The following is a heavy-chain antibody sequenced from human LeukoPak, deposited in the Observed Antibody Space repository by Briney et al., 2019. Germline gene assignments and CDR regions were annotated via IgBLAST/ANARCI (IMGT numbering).Heavy chain of an antibody. Sequence: ASVKVSCKASGYTXTSYYMHRVRQAPGQGLEWMVIINPSGGSTSYAQKFQGRVTMTRDTSTSTVYMELSSLRSEDTAVYYCARDRIAAAGTKAGWFDPWGQGTLVTVSS. CDR2: INPSGGST. J-gene: IGHJ5*02. CDR3: ARDRIAAAGTKAGWFDP. V-gene: IGHV1-46*01. D-gene: IGHD6-13*01. CDR1: GYTXTSYY.